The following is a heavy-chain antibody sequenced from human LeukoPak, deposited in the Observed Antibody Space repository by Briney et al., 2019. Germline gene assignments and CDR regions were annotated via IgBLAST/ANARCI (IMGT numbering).Heavy chain of an antibody. CDR3: VRQGGWGGAASLIEF. CDR2: MFYRGST. Sequence: SETLSLTCTVSGVSISTSTHYWAWIRQPPGKGLEWIGSMFYRGSTYHNASLKSRVTLSVDTSKNQFSLKLSSVTPSDTAMYYCVRQGGWGGAASLIEFWGQGTLVTVSS. CDR1: GVSISTSTHY. J-gene: IGHJ4*02. V-gene: IGHV4-39*01. D-gene: IGHD2-15*01.